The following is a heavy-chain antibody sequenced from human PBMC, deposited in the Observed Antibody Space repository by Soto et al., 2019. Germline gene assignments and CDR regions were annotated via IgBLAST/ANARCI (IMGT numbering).Heavy chain of an antibody. V-gene: IGHV3-30*18. Sequence: QVQLVESGGGVVQPGRSLSLSCAASGFIFSRYGMHWVRQAPGKGLEWVAVISYDGSNKYYAESVKGRFIISRDKSENTLYLQMNSLRAEDTAVYYCAKDLGSGKPYYYYAMDVWGQGTTVTVSS. CDR2: ISYDGSNK. D-gene: IGHD3-10*01. CDR3: AKDLGSGKPYYYYAMDV. J-gene: IGHJ6*02. CDR1: GFIFSRYG.